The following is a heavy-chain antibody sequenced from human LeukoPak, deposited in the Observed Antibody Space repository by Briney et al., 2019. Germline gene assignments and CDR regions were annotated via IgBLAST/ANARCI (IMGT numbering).Heavy chain of an antibody. CDR3: VRDGRDAYNFGHPADNAFDL. J-gene: IGHJ3*01. V-gene: IGHV3-11*01. Sequence: GGSLRLSCAASGFTFRDFYMSWIRQAPGKGLEWVSLIDYSADTIYYADSVKGRFTSSRDNAKNSLYLQMNSLRAEDTAVYYCVRDGRDAYNFGHPADNAFDLWGQGTTVTVSS. CDR1: GFTFRDFY. D-gene: IGHD5-24*01. CDR2: IDYSADTI.